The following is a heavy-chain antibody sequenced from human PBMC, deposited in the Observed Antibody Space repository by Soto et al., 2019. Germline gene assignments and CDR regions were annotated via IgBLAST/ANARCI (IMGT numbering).Heavy chain of an antibody. CDR2: ISGSGGST. CDR3: AKDYRGFGELLFDY. Sequence: EVQLLESGGGLVQPGGSLRLSCAASGFTFSSYAMSWVRQAPGKGLEWVSAISGSGGSTYYADSVKGRFTISRDNSKNTLLLQMNSLRAEDTAGYYWAKDYRGFGELLFDYWGQGTLVTVSS. J-gene: IGHJ4*02. V-gene: IGHV3-23*01. D-gene: IGHD3-10*01. CDR1: GFTFSSYA.